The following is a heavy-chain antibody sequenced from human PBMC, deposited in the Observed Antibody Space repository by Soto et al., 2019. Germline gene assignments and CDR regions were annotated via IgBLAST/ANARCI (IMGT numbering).Heavy chain of an antibody. CDR2: INSDGSST. CDR3: ARGKAVAGTGWFDP. V-gene: IGHV3-74*01. CDR1: GFTFSSYW. J-gene: IGHJ5*02. Sequence: EVQLVESGGGLVQPGGSLRLSCAASGFTFSSYWMHWVRQAPGKGLVWVSRINSDGSSTSYADSVKGRFTISRDNAKNMLYLQMSSLRAKDTAVYYCARGKAVAGTGWFDPWGQGTLVTVSS. D-gene: IGHD6-19*01.